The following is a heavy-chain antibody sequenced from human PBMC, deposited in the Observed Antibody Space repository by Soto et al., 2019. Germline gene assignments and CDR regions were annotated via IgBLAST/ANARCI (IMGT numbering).Heavy chain of an antibody. Sequence: SETLSLTCTVSGGPISSGDYYWSWIRQPPGKDPEWIGYIYYSGSTYYNPSLKSRVTISVDTSKNQFSLKLSSVTAADTAVYYCARAKRFVTTGYWYFDLWGRGTLVTVSS. CDR2: IYYSGST. CDR1: GGPISSGDYY. J-gene: IGHJ2*01. V-gene: IGHV4-30-4*01. CDR3: ARAKRFVTTGYWYFDL. D-gene: IGHD4-17*01.